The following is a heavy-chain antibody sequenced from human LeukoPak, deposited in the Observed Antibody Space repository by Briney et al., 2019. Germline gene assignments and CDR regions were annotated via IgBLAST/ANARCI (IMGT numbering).Heavy chain of an antibody. Sequence: ASVKVSCKASGYTFTKYYIHWVRQAPGQGLEWMGLINPGGDNTNYAQNFQGRIIMTRDMSTTTDYMELSSLKSDDTAVYYCARHNSIHERGWWFDPWGQGTLVTVSS. CDR3: ARHNSIHERGWWFDP. V-gene: IGHV1-46*01. CDR2: INPGGDNT. CDR1: GYTFTKYY. J-gene: IGHJ5*02. D-gene: IGHD1-20*01.